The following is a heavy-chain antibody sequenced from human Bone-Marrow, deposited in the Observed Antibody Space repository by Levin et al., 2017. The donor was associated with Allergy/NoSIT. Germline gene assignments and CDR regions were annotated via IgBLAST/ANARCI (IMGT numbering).Heavy chain of an antibody. Sequence: PGGSLRLSCAASGFSFSTYGMHWVRQAPGKGLEWVAVTSYDGNYKHYADSLKGRFTISRDNSKNTLYLQMNSLRVEDTAVYYCAKDEGIYGSGSYCPLDSWGQGVLVTVSS. CDR3: AKDEGIYGSGSYCPLDS. CDR2: TSYDGNYK. V-gene: IGHV3-30*18. J-gene: IGHJ4*02. CDR1: GFSFSTYG. D-gene: IGHD3-10*01.